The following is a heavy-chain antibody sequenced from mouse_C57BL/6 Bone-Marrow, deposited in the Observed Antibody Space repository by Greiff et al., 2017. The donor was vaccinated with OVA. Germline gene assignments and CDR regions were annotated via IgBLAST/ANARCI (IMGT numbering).Heavy chain of an antibody. Sequence: VQVVESGPELVKPGASVKISCKASGYAFSSSWMNWVKQRPGKGLEWIGRIYPGDGDTNYNGKFKGKATLTADKSSSTAYMQLSSLTSEDSAVYFCARPTVVAPNAMDYWGQGTSVTVSS. CDR1: GYAFSSSW. J-gene: IGHJ4*01. CDR2: IYPGDGDT. D-gene: IGHD1-1*01. CDR3: ARPTVVAPNAMDY. V-gene: IGHV1-82*01.